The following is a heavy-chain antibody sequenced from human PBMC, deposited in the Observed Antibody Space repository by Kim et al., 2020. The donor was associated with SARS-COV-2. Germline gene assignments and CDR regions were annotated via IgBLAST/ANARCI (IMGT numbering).Heavy chain of an antibody. V-gene: IGHV3-15*01. J-gene: IGHJ4*02. D-gene: IGHD5-18*01. Sequence: DYAAPVKGRSTISRDDSKNTLYLQMNSLKTEDTAVYYCTTDSYGYYYFDYWGQGTLVTVSS. CDR3: TTDSYGYYYFDY.